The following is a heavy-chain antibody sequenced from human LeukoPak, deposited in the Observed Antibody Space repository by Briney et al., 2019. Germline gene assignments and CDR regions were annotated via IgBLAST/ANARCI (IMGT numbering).Heavy chain of an antibody. CDR3: ARAQGYDFWSGHEDN. J-gene: IGHJ4*02. CDR1: GYTFTGYY. Sequence: ASVKVSCKASGYTFTGYYMHWVRQAPGQGLEWMGWINPNSGGTKYTQKFQGRVTMTRDTSISTAYMELSRLRSDDTAVYYCARAQGYDFWSGHEDNWGQGTLVTVSS. CDR2: INPNSGGT. D-gene: IGHD3-3*01. V-gene: IGHV1-2*02.